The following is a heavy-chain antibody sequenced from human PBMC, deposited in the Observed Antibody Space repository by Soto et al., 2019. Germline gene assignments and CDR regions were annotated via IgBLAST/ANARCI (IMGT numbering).Heavy chain of an antibody. V-gene: IGHV1-69*14. D-gene: IGHD2-21*02. Sequence: QVQLVQSGAEVKKPGSSVKVSCKASGGTFSSYAISWVRQAPGQGLEWMGGITPIFGTANYAQKFQGRVTIPADKSTSTAYMELRSLRSEDTAVYYCARGGLVTATYYYYGMDVWGPGTPVTGSS. CDR3: ARGGLVTATYYYYGMDV. CDR2: ITPIFGTA. J-gene: IGHJ6*02. CDR1: GGTFSSYA.